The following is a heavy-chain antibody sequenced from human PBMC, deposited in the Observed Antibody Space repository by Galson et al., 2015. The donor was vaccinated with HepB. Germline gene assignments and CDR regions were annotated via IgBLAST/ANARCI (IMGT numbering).Heavy chain of an antibody. V-gene: IGHV3-7*04. CDR1: GFTFSSYW. Sequence: SLRLSCAASGFTFSSYWMSWVRQAPGKGLEWVANIKQDGSEKYYVDSVKGRFTISRDNAKNSLYLQMNSLRAEDTAVYYCARVAIDCSSTSCYDGSWFDYWGQGTLVTVSS. CDR3: ARVAIDCSSTSCYDGSWFDY. J-gene: IGHJ4*02. D-gene: IGHD2-2*01. CDR2: IKQDGSEK.